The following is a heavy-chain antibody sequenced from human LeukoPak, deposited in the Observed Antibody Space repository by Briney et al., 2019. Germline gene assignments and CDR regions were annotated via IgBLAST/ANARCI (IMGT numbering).Heavy chain of an antibody. Sequence: GGSLGLSCAASGSTFSSSAMSWVRQAPGKGLEWVSTISGRSGNTHYADSVKGRFTISRDNSKSTLYLQMNSLRVEDTAIYYCATTSYFDYWGQGALVTVSS. D-gene: IGHD4-11*01. V-gene: IGHV3-23*01. CDR1: GSTFSSSA. J-gene: IGHJ4*02. CDR3: ATTSYFDY. CDR2: ISGRSGNT.